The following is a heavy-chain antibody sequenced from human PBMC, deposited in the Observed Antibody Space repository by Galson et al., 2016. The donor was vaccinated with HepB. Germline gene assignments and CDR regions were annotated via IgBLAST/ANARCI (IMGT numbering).Heavy chain of an antibody. J-gene: IGHJ4*02. CDR2: DSMDGRRK. CDR3: ERRHEYCPPVGCSVDY. V-gene: IGHV3-30*03. Sequence: SLRLSCAASGFTFSNYGMHWVRQAPGKGLEWVAADSMDGRRKFYADSVKGRFTISRDNSHSMLFLQMSSLRADDTAVYYCERRHEYCPPVGCSVDYWGQGTLVSVSS. D-gene: IGHD2/OR15-2a*01. CDR1: GFTFSNYG.